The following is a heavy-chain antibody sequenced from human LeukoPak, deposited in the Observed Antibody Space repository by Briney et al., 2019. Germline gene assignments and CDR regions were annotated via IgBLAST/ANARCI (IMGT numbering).Heavy chain of an antibody. CDR1: GGSISSYY. J-gene: IGHJ4*02. V-gene: IGHV4-59*01. Sequence: SETLSLTCTVPGGSISSYYWSWIRQPPGKGLEWIGYIYYSGSTNYNPSLKSRVTISVDTSKNQFSLKLSSVTAADTAVYYCARELLGYCSGGSCHSGFIDYWGQGTLVTVSS. CDR3: ARELLGYCSGGSCHSGFIDY. D-gene: IGHD2-15*01. CDR2: IYYSGST.